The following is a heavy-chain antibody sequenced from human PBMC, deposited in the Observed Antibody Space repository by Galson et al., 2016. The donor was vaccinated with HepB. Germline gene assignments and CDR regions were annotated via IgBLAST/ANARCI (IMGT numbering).Heavy chain of an antibody. J-gene: IGHJ4*02. CDR1: GFTFRNYG. CDR2: DSTGARRK. D-gene: IGHD2/OR15-2a*01. Sequence: SLRLSCAASGFTFRNYGMTWVRQAPGKGLEWVAADSTGARRKFYADSVKGRFTISRDNSNSMLFLQMSSLRADDTAVYYCARRHEYCPPVGCSVDYWGQGTLVSVSS. CDR3: ARRHEYCPPVGCSVDY. V-gene: IGHV3-30*03.